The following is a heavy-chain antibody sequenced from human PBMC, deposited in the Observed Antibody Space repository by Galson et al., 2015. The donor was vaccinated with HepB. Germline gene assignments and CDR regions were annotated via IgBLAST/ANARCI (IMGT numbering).Heavy chain of an antibody. D-gene: IGHD7-27*01. Sequence: SLRLSCAASGFTFSNYAMHWVRQAPGKGLEGVAIISHDGRLEDYADPVKGRFSISRDSSKNTVNLQMDGLRAEDTAVYYCARDFFNDGKNWGPNDYWGQGTLVTVSS. J-gene: IGHJ4*02. CDR3: ARDFFNDGKNWGPNDY. V-gene: IGHV3-30*04. CDR1: GFTFSNYA. CDR2: ISHDGRLE.